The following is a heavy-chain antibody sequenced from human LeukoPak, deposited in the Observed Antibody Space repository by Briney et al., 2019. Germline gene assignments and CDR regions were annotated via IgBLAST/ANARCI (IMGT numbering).Heavy chain of an antibody. D-gene: IGHD2-15*01. V-gene: IGHV4-61*02. J-gene: IGHJ4*02. CDR1: GGSISSGSYY. CDR2: IYTSGST. Sequence: SETLSLTCTVSGGSISSGSYYWSWIRQPAGKGLEWIGRIYTSGSTNYNPSLKSRVTISVDTSKNQFSLKLSSVTAADTAVYYCARVGCSGGSCYQFANWGQGTLVTVSS. CDR3: ARVGCSGGSCYQFAN.